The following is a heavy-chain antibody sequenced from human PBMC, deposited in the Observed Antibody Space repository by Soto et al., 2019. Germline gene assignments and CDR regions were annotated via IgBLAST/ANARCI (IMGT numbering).Heavy chain of an antibody. CDR2: ISWNSGSI. CDR1: GFTFDDYA. CDR3: AKGEGSSGYYSLFDY. J-gene: IGHJ4*02. Sequence: ESGGGLVQPGRSLRLSCAASGFTFDDYAMHWVRQAPGKGLERVSGISWNSGSIGYADSVKGRFTISRDNAKNSLYLQMNSLRAEDTALYYCAKGEGSSGYYSLFDYWGQGTLVTVSS. V-gene: IGHV3-9*01. D-gene: IGHD3-22*01.